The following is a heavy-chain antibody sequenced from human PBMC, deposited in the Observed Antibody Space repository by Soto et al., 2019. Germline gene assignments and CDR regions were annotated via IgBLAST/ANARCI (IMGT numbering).Heavy chain of an antibody. J-gene: IGHJ4*02. CDR2: FDPEDGET. D-gene: IGHD2-2*01. CDR3: ATCGGGYCSSTSCYNFDY. CDR1: GYTLTELS. Sequence: ASVQVSCKVSGYTLTELSMHWVRQAPGKGLEWMGGFDPEDGETIYAQKFQGRVTMTEDTSTDTAYMELSSLRSEDTAVYYCATCGGGYCSSTSCYNFDYWGQGTLVTVSS. V-gene: IGHV1-24*01.